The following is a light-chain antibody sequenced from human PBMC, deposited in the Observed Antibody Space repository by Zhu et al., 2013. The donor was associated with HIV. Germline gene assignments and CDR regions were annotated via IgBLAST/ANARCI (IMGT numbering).Light chain of an antibody. Sequence: EIVMTQSPATLSVSPGERATLSCRASRSVTDNLVWYQQKPGQAPRLLIYGASTRATGIPDRFSGSGSGTDFTLTISRLEPEDFAVYYCQQRINWPRTFGQGTKLEIK. CDR1: RSVTDN. J-gene: IGKJ2*01. CDR3: QQRINWPRT. V-gene: IGKV3-15*01. CDR2: GAS.